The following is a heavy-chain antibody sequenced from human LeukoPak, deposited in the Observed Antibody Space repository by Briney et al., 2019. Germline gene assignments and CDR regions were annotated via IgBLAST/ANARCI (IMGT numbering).Heavy chain of an antibody. Sequence: SETLSLTCTVSGGSISSYYWSWIRQPPGKGLEWIGYIYYSGSTNYNPSLKSRVTISVDTSKNQFSLKLNSVTPEDTAVYYCARVEDKIVASGKNYYYLDVWGKGTTVTVSS. J-gene: IGHJ6*03. CDR1: GGSISSYY. CDR2: IYYSGST. CDR3: ARVEDKIVASGKNYYYLDV. V-gene: IGHV4-59*12. D-gene: IGHD6-13*01.